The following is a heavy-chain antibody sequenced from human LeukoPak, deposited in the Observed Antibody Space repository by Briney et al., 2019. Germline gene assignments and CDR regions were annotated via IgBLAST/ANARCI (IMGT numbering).Heavy chain of an antibody. D-gene: IGHD5-18*01. Sequence: GGSLRLSCAASGFTVSSNYMSWVRQAPGKGLEWVSVIYSGGSTYYADSVKGQFTISRDNSKNTLYLQMNSLRAEDTAVYYCAKSIRRGYSYGDWFDPWGQGTLVTVSS. CDR2: IYSGGST. CDR3: AKSIRRGYSYGDWFDP. CDR1: GFTVSSNY. V-gene: IGHV3-66*02. J-gene: IGHJ5*02.